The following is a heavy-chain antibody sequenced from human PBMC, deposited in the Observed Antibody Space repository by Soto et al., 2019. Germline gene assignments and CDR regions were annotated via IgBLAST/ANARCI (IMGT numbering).Heavy chain of an antibody. D-gene: IGHD6-6*01. V-gene: IGHV3-74*01. J-gene: IGHJ4*02. Sequence: EVQVVESGGGLVQPGGSLRLSCAASGFTFSSYWMHWVRQAPGKGLVWVSRINGDGGTTNYADSVKGRFTISRDNAKNTLFLQMNSLRVEDAAVYYCARVGGSSWHWGQGTLVTVSS. CDR2: INGDGGTT. CDR3: ARVGGSSWH. CDR1: GFTFSSYW.